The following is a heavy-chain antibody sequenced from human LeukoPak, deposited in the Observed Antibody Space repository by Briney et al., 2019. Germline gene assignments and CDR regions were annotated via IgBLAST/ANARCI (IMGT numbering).Heavy chain of an antibody. V-gene: IGHV1-46*01. D-gene: IGHD2-21*02. CDR3: ARTRRVVVTEDAFDI. J-gene: IGHJ3*02. CDR2: INPSGGST. CDR1: GYTFTGYY. Sequence: PGASVKVSCKASGYTFTGYYVHWVRQAPGQGLEWMGIINPSGGSTSYAQKFQGRVTMTRDMSTSTVYMELSSLRSEDTAVYYCARTRRVVVTEDAFDIWGQGTMVTVSS.